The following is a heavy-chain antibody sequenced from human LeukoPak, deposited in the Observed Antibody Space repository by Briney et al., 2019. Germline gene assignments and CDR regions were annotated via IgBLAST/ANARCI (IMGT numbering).Heavy chain of an antibody. CDR2: IYYSGST. CDR1: GGSISSYY. J-gene: IGHJ4*02. CDR3: ARGFRDGYNYGEVLDY. D-gene: IGHD5-24*01. Sequence: PSETLSLTCTVSGGSISSYYWSWIRQPPGKGLEWIGYIYYSGSTNYNPSLKSRVTISVDTSKNQFSLKLSSVTAADTAAYYCARGFRDGYNYGEVLDYWGQGTLVTVSS. V-gene: IGHV4-59*01.